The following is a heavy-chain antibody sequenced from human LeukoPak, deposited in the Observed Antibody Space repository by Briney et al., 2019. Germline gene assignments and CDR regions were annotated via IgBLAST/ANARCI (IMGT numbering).Heavy chain of an antibody. D-gene: IGHD5-24*01. V-gene: IGHV4-30-4*01. CDR2: IYYSGST. CDR1: GGSISSGDYY. J-gene: IGHJ4*02. CDR3: ARGAGSDY. Sequence: SETLSLTCTVSGGSISSGDYYWSWIRQPPGKGLEWIGYIYYSGSTYYNPSLKSRVTISADRSKNQFSLKLSSATAADTAVYYCARGAGSDYWGQGTLVTVSS.